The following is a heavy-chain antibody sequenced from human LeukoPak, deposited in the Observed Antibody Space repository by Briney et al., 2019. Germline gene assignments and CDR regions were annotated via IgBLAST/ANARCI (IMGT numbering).Heavy chain of an antibody. J-gene: IGHJ6*03. Sequence: KTSETLSLTCTVSGYSISSGYYWGWIRQPPGKGLEWIGSIYHSGSTYYNPSLKSRVTISVDTSKNQFSLKVSSVTAADTAVYYCARVKDPGGYYYYYYMDIWGKGNTVTVSS. CDR1: GYSISSGYY. V-gene: IGHV4-38-2*02. CDR3: ARVKDPGGYYYYYYMDI. CDR2: IYHSGST. D-gene: IGHD3-16*01.